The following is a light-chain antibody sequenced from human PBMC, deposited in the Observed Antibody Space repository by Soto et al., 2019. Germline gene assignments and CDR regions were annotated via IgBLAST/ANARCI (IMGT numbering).Light chain of an antibody. CDR3: GTWDSSLSAFV. Sequence: QSALTQPPSVSAAPGQKVTISCSGSSFNIGNNYVSWYQQLPGTAPKLLIYENNKRPSGILDRFSGSKSGTSATLGITGPQTGDEADYYCGTWDSSLSAFVFGTGTKVTVL. V-gene: IGLV1-51*02. J-gene: IGLJ1*01. CDR1: SFNIGNNY. CDR2: ENN.